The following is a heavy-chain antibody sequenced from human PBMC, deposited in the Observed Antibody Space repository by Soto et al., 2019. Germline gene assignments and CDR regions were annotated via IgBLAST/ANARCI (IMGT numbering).Heavy chain of an antibody. J-gene: IGHJ6*02. CDR3: ARDKSYALAV. CDR2: INSDGSST. CDR1: GFDFSNSW. Sequence: LRLSCAASGFDFSNSWMHWVRQVPGKGLVWVSHINSDGSSTTYADSVKGRFTISRDNARTTVYLQLDGLRVEDTAVYYCARDKSYALAVWGQGTTVTVSS. D-gene: IGHD4-17*01. V-gene: IGHV3-74*03.